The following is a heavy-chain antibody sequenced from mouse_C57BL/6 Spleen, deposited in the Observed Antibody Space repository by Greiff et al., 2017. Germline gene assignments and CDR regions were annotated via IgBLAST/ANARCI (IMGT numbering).Heavy chain of an antibody. CDR3: TREGRLLPPLYWYFEV. CDR2: ISSGGDYI. Sequence: EVKLVESGEGLVKPGGSLKLSCAASGFTFSSYAMSWVRQTPEKRLEWVAYISSGGDYIYYADTLKGRFTISRDNARNTLYLQMSSLKSEDTAMYDCTREGRLLPPLYWYFEVWGTGTTVTVSS. D-gene: IGHD2-3*01. V-gene: IGHV5-9-1*02. CDR1: GFTFSSYA. J-gene: IGHJ1*03.